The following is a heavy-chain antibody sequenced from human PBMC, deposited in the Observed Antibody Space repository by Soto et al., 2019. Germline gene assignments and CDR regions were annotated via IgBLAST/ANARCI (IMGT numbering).Heavy chain of an antibody. J-gene: IGHJ6*02. CDR3: ARRRYYGSGSYLSEDYYYYGMDV. D-gene: IGHD3-10*01. CDR1: GYSFTSYW. V-gene: IGHV5-51*01. CDR2: IYPGDSDT. Sequence: PGESLKISCKGSGYSFTSYWIGWVRQMSGKGLEWMGIIYPGDSDTRYSPSFQGQVTISADKSISTAYLQWSSLKASDTAMYYCARRRYYGSGSYLSEDYYYYGMDVWGQGTTVTV.